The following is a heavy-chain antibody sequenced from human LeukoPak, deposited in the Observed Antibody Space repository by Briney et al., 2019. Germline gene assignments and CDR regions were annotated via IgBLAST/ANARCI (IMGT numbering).Heavy chain of an antibody. V-gene: IGHV4-59*08. Sequence: ETLSLTCTVSGGSISSYCWSWIRQPPGKGLEWIGYIYYSGSTNYNPSLKSRVTISVDTSKNQFSLKLSSVTAADTAVYYCARHTSYGHFDYWGQGTLVTVSS. D-gene: IGHD3-10*01. CDR1: GGSISSYC. CDR2: IYYSGST. CDR3: ARHTSYGHFDY. J-gene: IGHJ4*02.